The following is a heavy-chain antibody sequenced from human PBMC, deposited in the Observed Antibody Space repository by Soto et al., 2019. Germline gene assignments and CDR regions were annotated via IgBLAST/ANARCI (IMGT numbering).Heavy chain of an antibody. CDR1: GFTFSSYG. J-gene: IGHJ4*02. V-gene: IGHV3-23*01. D-gene: IGHD3-3*01. Sequence: EVQLLESGGGLVQPGGSLRLSCASSGFTFSSYGMTWVRRPPGKGLEWVSAISGSGAATYYADSVQGRFTISRDNSNNTLYLQMNSLRAEDTAVYSCAKVLHGVVTYFDSWGQGTLVTVSS. CDR3: AKVLHGVVTYFDS. CDR2: ISGSGAAT.